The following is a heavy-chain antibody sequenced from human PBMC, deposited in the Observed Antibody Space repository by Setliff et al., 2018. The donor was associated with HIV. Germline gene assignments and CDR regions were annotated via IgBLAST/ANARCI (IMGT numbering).Heavy chain of an antibody. CDR2: IQSKIDGGTT. CDR1: AFTFSNAW. J-gene: IGHJ2*01. V-gene: IGHV3-15*07. D-gene: IGHD2-15*01. CDR3: ITGGSIHQYFDL. Sequence: PGGSLRLSCAASAFTFSNAWMNWVRQAPGKGLEWVGRIQSKIDGGTTDYAAPVKGRFTISRDDSKNMLYLQMNSLKTEDTAVYFCITGGSIHQYFDLWGRGTLVTVSS.